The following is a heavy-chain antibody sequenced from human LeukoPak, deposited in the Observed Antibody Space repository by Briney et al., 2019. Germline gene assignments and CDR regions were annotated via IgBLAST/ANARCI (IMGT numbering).Heavy chain of an antibody. J-gene: IGHJ4*02. CDR2: ISSSSSYT. Sequence: PGGSLRLSCAASGFTFSDYYMSWIRQAPGKGLEWVSYISSSSSYTNYADSVKGRFTISRDNAKNSLYLQMNSLGAEDTAVYYCASHCSSTSCLDGYWGQGTLVTVSS. CDR3: ASHCSSTSCLDGY. CDR1: GFTFSDYY. V-gene: IGHV3-11*03. D-gene: IGHD2-2*01.